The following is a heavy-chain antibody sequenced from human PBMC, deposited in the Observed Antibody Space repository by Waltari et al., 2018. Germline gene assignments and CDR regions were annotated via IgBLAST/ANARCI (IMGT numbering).Heavy chain of an antibody. V-gene: IGHV4-34*01. D-gene: IGHD3-16*02. J-gene: IGHJ4*02. CDR1: GGSFSGYY. Sequence: QVQLQQWGAGLLKPSETLSLTCAVYGGSFSGYYWIWIRQPPGKGLEWIGEINHSGSTNYNPSLKSRVTISVDTSKNQFSLKLSSVTAADTAVYYCARARNYDYVWGSYRYIYYFDYWGQGTLVTVSS. CDR3: ARARNYDYVWGSYRYIYYFDY. CDR2: INHSGST.